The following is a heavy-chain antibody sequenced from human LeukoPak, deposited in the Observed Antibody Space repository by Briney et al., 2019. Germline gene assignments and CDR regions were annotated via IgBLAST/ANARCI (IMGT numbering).Heavy chain of an antibody. J-gene: IGHJ1*01. V-gene: IGHV3-23*01. CDR1: GFTFSSYT. CDR3: VKVGDSGYGEYYQH. D-gene: IGHD5-12*01. Sequence: GGSLRLSCAASGFTFSSYTMSWVRQAPGKGLEWVSGVSGSGGNIHYADSVKGRFTISRDNSKNTLYLLMSSQRAEDTALYYCVKVGDSGYGEYYQHWGQGTLVTVSS. CDR2: VSGSGGNI.